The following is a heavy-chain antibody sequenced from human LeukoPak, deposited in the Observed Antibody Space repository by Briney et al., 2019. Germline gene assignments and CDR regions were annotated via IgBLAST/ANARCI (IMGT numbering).Heavy chain of an antibody. Sequence: GGSLRLSRAASGFIFNNFGLIWVRQAPGKGLEWVSAISSDGGGTNYADFVKGRFTISRDNSKNTLFLQMNSLRAEDTALYYCAKGSSGYFVDLWGQGTLVTVSS. J-gene: IGHJ5*02. CDR2: ISSDGGGT. CDR1: GFIFNNFG. D-gene: IGHD3-22*01. V-gene: IGHV3-23*01. CDR3: AKGSSGYFVDL.